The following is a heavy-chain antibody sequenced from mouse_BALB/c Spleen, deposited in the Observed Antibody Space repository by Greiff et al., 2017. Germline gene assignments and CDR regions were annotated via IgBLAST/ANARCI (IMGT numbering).Heavy chain of an antibody. Sequence: EVQGVESGGGLVQPGGSRKLSCAASGFTFSSFGMHWVRQAPEKGLEWVAYISSGSSTIYYADTVKGRFTISRDNPKNTLFLQMTSLRSEDTAMYYCARDGYDGGGYAMDYWGQGTSVTVSS. J-gene: IGHJ4*01. CDR2: ISSGSSTI. CDR3: ARDGYDGGGYAMDY. V-gene: IGHV5-17*02. D-gene: IGHD2-2*01. CDR1: GFTFSSFG.